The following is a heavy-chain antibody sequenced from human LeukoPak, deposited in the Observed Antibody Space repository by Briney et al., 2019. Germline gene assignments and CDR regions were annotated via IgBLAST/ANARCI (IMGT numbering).Heavy chain of an antibody. V-gene: IGHV3-21*01. CDR1: GFTFRSYS. CDR2: ISSSSSHI. Sequence: GGSQRLSCAASGFTFRSYSMHWVRQAPGKGLEWVSFISSSSSHIYYADSVKGRFTISRDNAKNSLYLQMDSLRAEDTAVYYCAKAVADSSGHYWVYFDYWGQGILVTVSS. J-gene: IGHJ4*02. CDR3: AKAVADSSGHYWVYFDY. D-gene: IGHD6-19*01.